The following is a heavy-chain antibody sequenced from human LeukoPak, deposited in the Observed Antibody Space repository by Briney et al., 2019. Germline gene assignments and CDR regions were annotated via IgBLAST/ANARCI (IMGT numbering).Heavy chain of an antibody. D-gene: IGHD6-13*01. Sequence: PSETLSLTCTVSGGSISSSSYYWSWIRQPPGKGLEWIGYIYYSGSTYYNPSLKSRVTISVDTSKNQFSLKLSSVTAADTAVYYCARDVDRWGIAAAGKDYTGFDYWGQGTLVTVSS. CDR2: IYYSGST. CDR1: GGSISSSSYY. CDR3: ARDVDRWGIAAAGKDYTGFDY. J-gene: IGHJ4*02. V-gene: IGHV4-30-4*01.